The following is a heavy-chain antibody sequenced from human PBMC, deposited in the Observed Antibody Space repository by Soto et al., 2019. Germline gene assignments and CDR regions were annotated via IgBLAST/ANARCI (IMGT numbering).Heavy chain of an antibody. CDR3: ARRLDDRADEGFDV. CDR1: GGTFSTYT. CDR2: IIPLFGTT. J-gene: IGHJ3*01. Sequence: SVKVSCKTSGGTFSTYTIYWVRQAPGQGLEWMGRIIPLFGTTKYAQNFQDRVTITAEESTSNTYMELSSLRAEDTAVYYCARRLDDRADEGFDVWGEGTAVTVSS. V-gene: IGHV1-69*13. D-gene: IGHD3-16*01.